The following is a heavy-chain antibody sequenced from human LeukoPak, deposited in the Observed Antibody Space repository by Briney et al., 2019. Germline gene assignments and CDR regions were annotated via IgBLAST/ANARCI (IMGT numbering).Heavy chain of an antibody. J-gene: IGHJ4*02. Sequence: ASVKLSCTAPGYTFSGYYMHWVRQAPGQGLEWMGWINSNSGGTNYAQKFQGRVAMTRNTSISTAYMELSRLRSDDTAVYYCARDCGITGTYNWGQGTLVTVSS. CDR2: INSNSGGT. V-gene: IGHV1-2*02. CDR1: GYTFSGYY. CDR3: ARDCGITGTYN. D-gene: IGHD1-7*01.